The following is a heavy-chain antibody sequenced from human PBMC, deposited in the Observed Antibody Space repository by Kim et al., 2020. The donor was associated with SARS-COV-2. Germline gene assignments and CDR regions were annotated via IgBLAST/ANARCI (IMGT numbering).Heavy chain of an antibody. J-gene: IGHJ4*02. CDR2: MNPNSGNT. CDR3: ARGSPYSGSYPPDY. D-gene: IGHD1-26*01. V-gene: IGHV1-8*01. Sequence: ASVKVSCEASGYTFTSYDINWVRQATGQGLEWVGWMNPNSGNTGYAQKFQGRVTMTRNTSISTAYMELSSLRSEDTAVYYCARGSPYSGSYPPDYWGQGTLVTVSS. CDR1: GYTFTSYD.